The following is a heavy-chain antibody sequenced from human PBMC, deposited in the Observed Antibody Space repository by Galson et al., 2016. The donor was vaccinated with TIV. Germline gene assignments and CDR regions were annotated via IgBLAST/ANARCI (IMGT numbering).Heavy chain of an antibody. CDR3: ARSYDSSGNRGRLDI. CDR1: GFSVSEHQY. J-gene: IGHJ4*02. V-gene: IGHV3-53*03. Sequence: SLRLSCAASGFSVSEHQYMYWVRQPPGKGLEWVSVITGGGTTYYADSVKGRFTLSRDNSKNTLYLQMNSLRAEDTAVYFCARSYDSSGNRGRLDIWGQGALVTVSS. CDR2: ITGGGTT. D-gene: IGHD3-22*01.